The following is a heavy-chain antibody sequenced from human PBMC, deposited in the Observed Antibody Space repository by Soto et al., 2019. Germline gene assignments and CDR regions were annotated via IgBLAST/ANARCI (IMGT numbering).Heavy chain of an antibody. V-gene: IGHV1-18*04. CDR1: GYTFTSYG. D-gene: IGHD3-3*01. CDR3: ARGWYYDFLSGNQDSLYYYYGIHV. Sequence: ASVKVSCKDSGYTFTSYGISWVRQAPGQGLEWKGWISAYNGNTNYAQKLQGRVTMTTDTSTSTAYMELRRLRSDDTDVYYCARGWYYDFLSGNQDSLYYYYGIHVWRQGTTVTVCS. J-gene: IGHJ6*02. CDR2: ISAYNGNT.